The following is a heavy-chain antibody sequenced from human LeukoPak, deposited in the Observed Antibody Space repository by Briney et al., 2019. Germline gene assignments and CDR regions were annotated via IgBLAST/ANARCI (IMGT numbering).Heavy chain of an antibody. J-gene: IGHJ4*02. D-gene: IGHD3-3*01. CDR2: ISWNSGSI. V-gene: IGHV3-9*01. Sequence: GGSLRLSCAASGFTFDDYAMHWVRQAPGKGLEWVSGISWNSGSIGYADSVKGRFTISRDNAKNSLYLQMNSLRAEDTAVYYCARDRAWNYFDYWGQGTLVTVPS. CDR3: ARDRAWNYFDY. CDR1: GFTFDDYA.